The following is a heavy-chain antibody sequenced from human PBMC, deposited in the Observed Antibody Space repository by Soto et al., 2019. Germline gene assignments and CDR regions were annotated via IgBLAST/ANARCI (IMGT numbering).Heavy chain of an antibody. CDR2: IYDSGST. CDR3: ARGASEWLVPGVNAFDI. D-gene: IGHD6-19*01. CDR1: GGSISSYH. J-gene: IGHJ3*02. V-gene: IGHV4-59*01. Sequence: PSETLSLTCTVSGGSISSYHWSWIRHPPGKGLEGIGYIYDSGSTNYNPSLKSRVTISVDTSKNQFSLKLSSVTAADTAGYYCARGASEWLVPGVNAFDIWRKQTMVT.